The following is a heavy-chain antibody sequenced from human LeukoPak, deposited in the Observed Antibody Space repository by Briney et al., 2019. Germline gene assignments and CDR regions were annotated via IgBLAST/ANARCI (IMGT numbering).Heavy chain of an antibody. V-gene: IGHV3-48*03. Sequence: QAGGSLRLSCAASGFTFSTYEMNWFRQAPGKGLEWVAYINSRGSPVYYADAVKGRFTISRDNVKNSLYLQMNGLRAEDTAVYYCARVLLGYYGFWSGYVTDYWGQGTLVSASS. D-gene: IGHD3-3*01. J-gene: IGHJ4*02. CDR1: GFTFSTYE. CDR2: INSRGSPV. CDR3: ARVLLGYYGFWSGYVTDY.